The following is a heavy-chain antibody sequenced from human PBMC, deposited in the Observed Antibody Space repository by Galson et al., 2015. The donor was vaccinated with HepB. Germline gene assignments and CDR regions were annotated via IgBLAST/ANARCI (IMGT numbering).Heavy chain of an antibody. CDR1: GYTFTPYD. D-gene: IGHD2-15*01. Sequence: SVKVSCKASGYTFTPYDINWVRQANGQGLEWMGWMNPNSGNTGYAQKFQGRVTMTRNTSISTAYMELSSLRSEDTAMYYCARQSGAYHWFDPWGQGTLVTVSS. CDR3: ARQSGAYHWFDP. J-gene: IGHJ5*02. V-gene: IGHV1-8*01. CDR2: MNPNSGNT.